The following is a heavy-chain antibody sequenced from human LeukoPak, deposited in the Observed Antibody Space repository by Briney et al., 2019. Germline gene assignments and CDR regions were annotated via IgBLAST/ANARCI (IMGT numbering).Heavy chain of an antibody. CDR3: ATEIVGYGDVHYFDS. Sequence: PGRSLRLSCAASGFTFSSYGMHWVRQAPDKGLEWVAVISYDGSNTYYADSVKGRFTISRDNSKNMLYLQMNSLRAEDTAVYYCATEIVGYGDVHYFDSWGQGTLVTVFS. V-gene: IGHV3-30*03. J-gene: IGHJ4*02. D-gene: IGHD4-17*01. CDR1: GFTFSSYG. CDR2: ISYDGSNT.